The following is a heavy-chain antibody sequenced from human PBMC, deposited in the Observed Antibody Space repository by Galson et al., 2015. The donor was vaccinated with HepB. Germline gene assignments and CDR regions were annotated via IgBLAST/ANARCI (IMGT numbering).Heavy chain of an antibody. CDR3: ARGSSSSWAVDY. CDR1: GFTFSSYS. Sequence: SLRLSCAASGFTFSSYSTNWVRQAPGKGLEWVSSISSSSSYIYYADSVKGRFTISRDNAKNSVYLQMNSLRAEDMAVYYCARGSSSSWAVDYWGQGTLVTVSS. V-gene: IGHV3-21*01. D-gene: IGHD6-13*01. J-gene: IGHJ4*02. CDR2: ISSSSSYI.